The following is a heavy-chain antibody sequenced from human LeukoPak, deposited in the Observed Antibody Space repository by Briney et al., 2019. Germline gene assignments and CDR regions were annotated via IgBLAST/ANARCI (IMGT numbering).Heavy chain of an antibody. J-gene: IGHJ5*02. CDR2: IYYTGST. CDR1: GGSVTIGGFY. D-gene: IGHD3-10*01. V-gene: IGHV4-39*01. CDR3: ARHSGSGSLSRPFDP. Sequence: SDTLSLTCSVSGGSVTIGGFYWGWLRQPPGKGPEWIATIYYTGSTYYNPSLQSRVTISIDTPKNQFSLRLTSVTATDTAVYQCARHSGSGSLSRPFDPWGQGTLVTVSS.